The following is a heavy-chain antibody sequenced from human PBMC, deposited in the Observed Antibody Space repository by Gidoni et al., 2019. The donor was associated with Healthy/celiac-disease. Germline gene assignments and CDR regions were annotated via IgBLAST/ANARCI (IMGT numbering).Heavy chain of an antibody. CDR1: GGTFSSYA. CDR3: ARRDIVVVVAAKDYYYYGMDV. Sequence: QVQLVQSGAEVKKPGSSVKVSCKASGGTFSSYAISWVRQAPGQGLEWMGGISPIFGTANYAQKFQGRVTITADESTSTAYMELSSLRSEDTAVYYCARRDIVVVVAAKDYYYYGMDVWGQGTTVTVSS. D-gene: IGHD2-15*01. V-gene: IGHV1-69*01. CDR2: ISPIFGTA. J-gene: IGHJ6*02.